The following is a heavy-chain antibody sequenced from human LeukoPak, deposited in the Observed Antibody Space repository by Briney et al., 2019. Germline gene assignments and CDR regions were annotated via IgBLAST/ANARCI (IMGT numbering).Heavy chain of an antibody. CDR2: ISSSSSYI. CDR3: ARDVIAAAGTFDY. CDR1: GFTFSSSA. V-gene: IGHV3-21*01. J-gene: IGHJ4*02. Sequence: GGSLRLSCAASGFTFSSSAMSWVRQAPGKGLEWVSSISSSSSYIYYADSMKGRFTISRDNAKNSLYLQMNSLRAEDTAVYYCARDVIAAAGTFDYWGQGTLVTVSS. D-gene: IGHD6-13*01.